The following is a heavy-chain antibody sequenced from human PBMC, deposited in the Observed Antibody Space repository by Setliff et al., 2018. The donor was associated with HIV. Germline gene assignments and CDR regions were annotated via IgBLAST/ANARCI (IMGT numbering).Heavy chain of an antibody. CDR1: GDSVSDYYWS. CDR3: AHAYGSRSRYFDY. J-gene: IGHJ4*02. V-gene: IGHV2-5*02. D-gene: IGHD3-10*01. CDR2: IYWDDDK. Sequence: TLSLTCSVSGDSVSDYYWSWIRQPPGKALEWLALIYWDDDKRYNISLKSRLTITKDTSRNQVVLTMTNMDPIDTATYYCAHAYGSRSRYFDYWGQGTLVTVSS.